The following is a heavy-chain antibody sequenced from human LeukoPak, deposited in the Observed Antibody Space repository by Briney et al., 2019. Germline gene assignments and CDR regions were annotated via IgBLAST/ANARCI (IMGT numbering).Heavy chain of an antibody. V-gene: IGHV3-30*18. CDR3: AKVALIAARLGHFGY. Sequence: GGSLRLSCAASGFTFSSYGMHWVRQAPGKGLEWVAVISYDGSNKYYADSVKGRFTISRDNSKNTLYLQMNSLRAEDTAVYYCAKVALIAARLGHFGYWGQGTLVTVSS. D-gene: IGHD6-6*01. J-gene: IGHJ4*02. CDR1: GFTFSSYG. CDR2: ISYDGSNK.